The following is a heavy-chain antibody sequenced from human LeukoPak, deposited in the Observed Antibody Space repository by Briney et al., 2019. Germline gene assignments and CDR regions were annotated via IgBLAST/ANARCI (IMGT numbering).Heavy chain of an antibody. D-gene: IGHD3-9*01. CDR3: ARVGLLTGYYFFDY. Sequence: ASVKVSCKTSGYTFSSYGITWVRQAPGQGLEWVGWIRGDNGDTIYAQKLQGRVTMTTDTSTSTAYMELRSLGSDETAVYYCARVGLLTGYYFFDYWGQGTLVTVSS. CDR2: IRGDNGDT. J-gene: IGHJ4*02. CDR1: GYTFSSYG. V-gene: IGHV1-18*01.